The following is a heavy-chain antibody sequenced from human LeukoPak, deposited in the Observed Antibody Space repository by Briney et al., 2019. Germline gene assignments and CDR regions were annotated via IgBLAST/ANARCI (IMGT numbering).Heavy chain of an antibody. CDR2: IIPIFGTA. D-gene: IGHD6-13*01. J-gene: IGHJ4*02. CDR1: GGTFSSYA. V-gene: IGHV1-69*05. Sequence: ASVKVSCKASGGTFSSYAISWVRQAPGQGLEWMGRIIPIFGTANYAQKFQGRVTITTDESTSTAYMELSSLRSEDTAVYYCTIAAAGTWPFDYWGQRTLVTVSS. CDR3: TIAAAGTWPFDY.